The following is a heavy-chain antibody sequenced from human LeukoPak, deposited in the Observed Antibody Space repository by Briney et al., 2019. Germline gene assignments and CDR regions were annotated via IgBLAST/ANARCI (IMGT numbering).Heavy chain of an antibody. V-gene: IGHV4-59*01. D-gene: IGHD3-10*01. CDR3: ARGVPYGPSYEFFDY. CDR2: IYYSGST. Sequence: SETLSLTCTVSGGSITNYYWSWIRQPPGKGLECIGYIYYSGSTNYNPSLKRRVTISLHTSKNQFSLKLNSVTAADTAVYYCARGVPYGPSYEFFDYWGQGTLVTVSS. J-gene: IGHJ4*02. CDR1: GGSITNYY.